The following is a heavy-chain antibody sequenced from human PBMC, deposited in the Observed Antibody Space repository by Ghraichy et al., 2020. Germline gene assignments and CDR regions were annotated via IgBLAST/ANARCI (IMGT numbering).Heavy chain of an antibody. D-gene: IGHD5-18*01. Sequence: LSLTCAASGFTFSSYGMHWVRQAPGKGLEWVAFIRYDGSNKYYADSVKGRFTISRDNSKNTLYLQMNSLRAEDTAVYYCAKDTYSCGPLDAFDIWGQGTMVTVSS. CDR1: GFTFSSYG. J-gene: IGHJ3*02. CDR3: AKDTYSCGPLDAFDI. V-gene: IGHV3-30*02. CDR2: IRYDGSNK.